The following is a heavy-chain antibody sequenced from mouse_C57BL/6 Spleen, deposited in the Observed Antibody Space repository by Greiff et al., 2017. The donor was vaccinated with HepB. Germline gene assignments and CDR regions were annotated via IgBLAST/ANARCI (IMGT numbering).Heavy chain of an antibody. CDR2: IDPNSGGT. Sequence: LQESGAELVKPGASVKLSCKASGYTFTSYWMHWVKQRPGRGLEWIGRIDPNSGGTKYNEKFKSKATLTVDKPSSTAYMQLSSLTSEDSAIYYCAEGGDLAYYGSTYFDYWGQGTTLTVSS. D-gene: IGHD1-1*01. V-gene: IGHV1-72*01. CDR1: GYTFTSYW. J-gene: IGHJ2*01. CDR3: AEGGDLAYYGSTYFDY.